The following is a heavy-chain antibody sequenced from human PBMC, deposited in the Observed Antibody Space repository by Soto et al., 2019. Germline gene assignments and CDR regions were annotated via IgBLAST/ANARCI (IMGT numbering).Heavy chain of an antibody. D-gene: IGHD4-17*01. CDR3: ATHPPYGPLDH. CDR2: IYYSENT. V-gene: IGHV4-39*01. J-gene: IGHJ4*02. CDR1: GGSIRSSSKH. Sequence: PSETLSLTCPVSGGSIRSSSKHWGWIRQPPGKGLEWIGNIYYSENTYYNPSLKSRVTISVDTSKNQFSLRLTSVTAADTAVYYCATHPPYGPLDHWGQGTLVTVSS.